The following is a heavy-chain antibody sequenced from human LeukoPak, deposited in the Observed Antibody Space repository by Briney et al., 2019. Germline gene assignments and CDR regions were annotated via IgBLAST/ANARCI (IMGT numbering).Heavy chain of an antibody. CDR3: AKDLTDIVVVPAANFRAEYGMDV. J-gene: IGHJ6*02. D-gene: IGHD2-2*01. V-gene: IGHV3-30*18. CDR1: GFTFSSYG. Sequence: PGGSLRLSCAASGFTFSSYGMHWVRQAPGKGLEWVAVISYDGSNKYYADSVKGRFTISRDNSKNTLYLQMNSLRAEDTAVYYCAKDLTDIVVVPAANFRAEYGMDVWGQGTTVTVSS. CDR2: ISYDGSNK.